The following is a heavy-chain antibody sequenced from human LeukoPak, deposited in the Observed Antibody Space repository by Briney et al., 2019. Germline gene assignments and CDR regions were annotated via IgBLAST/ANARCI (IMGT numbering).Heavy chain of an antibody. Sequence: SETLSLTCTVSGGSTSSSRYYWGWIRQPPGKGLEWIGSMYYSGSTYYNPSLKSRVTISVDTSKNQFSLNLRSVTAADTAVYYCARHAFYYYYYMDVWGKGTTVTVSS. V-gene: IGHV4-39*07. D-gene: IGHD3-16*01. J-gene: IGHJ6*03. CDR3: ARHAFYYYYYMDV. CDR2: MYYSGST. CDR1: GGSTSSSRYY.